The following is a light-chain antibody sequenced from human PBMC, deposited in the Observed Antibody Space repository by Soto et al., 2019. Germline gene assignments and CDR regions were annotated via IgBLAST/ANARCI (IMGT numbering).Light chain of an antibody. J-gene: IGLJ7*01. CDR2: EGT. Sequence: QSVLTQPASVSQSPGQSITISCTGTSSDVGIYNLVSWYQQHPGKAPKLMIDEGTKRPSGVSNRFSGSKSGYTASLTISGLQAEDEADYYCCSYAGSNTWVFGGGTQLTVL. CDR1: SSDVGIYNL. V-gene: IGLV2-23*01. CDR3: CSYAGSNTWV.